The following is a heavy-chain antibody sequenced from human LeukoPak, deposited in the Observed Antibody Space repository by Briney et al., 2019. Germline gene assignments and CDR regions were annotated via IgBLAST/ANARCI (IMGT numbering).Heavy chain of an antibody. CDR3: ATQIAVAITSRNY. Sequence: GGSLRLSCAASGSTFSSYAMSWVRQAPGKGLEWVSAISGSGRSTYYADSVKGRFTISRDNSKNTLYLQMNSLRAEDTAVYYCATQIAVAITSRNYWGQGTLVTVSS. V-gene: IGHV3-23*01. D-gene: IGHD6-19*01. CDR1: GSTFSSYA. CDR2: ISGSGRST. J-gene: IGHJ4*02.